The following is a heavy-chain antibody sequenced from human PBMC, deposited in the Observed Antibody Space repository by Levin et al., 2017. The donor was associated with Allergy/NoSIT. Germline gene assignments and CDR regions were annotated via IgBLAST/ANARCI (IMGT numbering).Heavy chain of an antibody. V-gene: IGHV3-15*01. CDR1: GFTFSNEW. J-gene: IGHJ4*02. CDR2: IKSKTDGGAT. CDR3: TTLKGIPSADY. D-gene: IGHD1-26*01. Sequence: GGSLRLSCVASGFTFSNEWMNWVRQAPGKGLEWVGRIKSKTDGGATDYAAPVKGRFTISRDDSRNSLFLQMNSLKTEDTAVYYCTTLKGIPSADYWGRGTRVTVSS.